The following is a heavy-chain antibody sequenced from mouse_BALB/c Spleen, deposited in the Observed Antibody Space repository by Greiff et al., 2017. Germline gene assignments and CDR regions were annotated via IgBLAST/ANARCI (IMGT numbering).Heavy chain of an antibody. J-gene: IGHJ1*01. Sequence: EVNLVESGGGLVKLGGSLKLSCAASGFTFSSYYMSWVRQTPEMRLELVAAINSNGGSTYYPDTVKGRFTISRDNAKNTLYLQMSRLKSEDTALYYCARQRTTVVATKYFDVWGAGTTVTVSS. CDR2: INSNGGST. V-gene: IGHV5-6-2*01. CDR3: ARQRTTVVATKYFDV. CDR1: GFTFSSYY. D-gene: IGHD1-1*01.